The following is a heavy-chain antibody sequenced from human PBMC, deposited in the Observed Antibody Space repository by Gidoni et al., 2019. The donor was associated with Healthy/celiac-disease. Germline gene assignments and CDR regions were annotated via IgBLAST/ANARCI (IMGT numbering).Heavy chain of an antibody. D-gene: IGHD6-13*01. V-gene: IGHV3-21*01. CDR2: ISSSSSYI. CDR1: GFTFSSYS. J-gene: IGHJ1*01. Sequence: EVQLVESGGGLVKPGGSLRLSCAASGFTFSSYSMNWVRQAPGKGLEWVSSISSSSSYIYYADSVKGRFPISRDNAKNSLYLQMNSLRAEDTAVYYCASGTAADQHWGQGTLVTVSS. CDR3: ASGTAADQH.